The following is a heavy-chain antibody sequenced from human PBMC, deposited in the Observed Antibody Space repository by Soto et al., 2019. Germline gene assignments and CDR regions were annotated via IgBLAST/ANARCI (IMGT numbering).Heavy chain of an antibody. CDR3: ARENWSGTRWLKYNYYYYYYGMDV. J-gene: IGHJ6*02. CDR1: GSLPTCGG. Sequence: XSVKVSRTASGSLPTCGGSFLLRPPARQGVERMGWISAYNGNTNYAQKLQGRVTMTTDTSTSTAYMELRSLRSDDTAVHYCARENWSGTRWLKYNYYYYYYGMDVWGQGTTVTVSS. V-gene: IGHV1-18*01. CDR2: ISAYNGNT. D-gene: IGHD1-1*01.